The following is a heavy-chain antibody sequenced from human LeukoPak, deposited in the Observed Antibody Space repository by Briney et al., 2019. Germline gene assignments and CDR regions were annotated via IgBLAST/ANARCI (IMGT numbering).Heavy chain of an antibody. D-gene: IGHD6-13*01. CDR2: ISSGTTT. CDR3: ARRAASGRYFDY. CDR1: GFTFSSYW. V-gene: IGHV3-48*04. Sequence: GGSLRLSCAASGFTFSSYWMSWVRQAPGKGLEWVSYISSGTTTYYADSVKGRFTISRDNAGNSLYLQMSSLRAEDTAVYYCARRAASGRYFDYWGQGTPVTVSS. J-gene: IGHJ4*02.